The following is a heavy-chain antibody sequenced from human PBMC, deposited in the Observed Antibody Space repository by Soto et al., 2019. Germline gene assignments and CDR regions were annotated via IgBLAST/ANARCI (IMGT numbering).Heavy chain of an antibody. CDR3: TRDTLAVAGGP. V-gene: IGHV3-49*04. CDR1: GFTFGDYA. CDR2: IRSKSSGGTT. J-gene: IGHJ5*02. D-gene: IGHD6-19*01. Sequence: GGSLRLSCTASGFTFGDYAMSWVRLAPGKGLEWVGFIRSKSSGGTTDYAASVKGRFTISRDDSKSIAYLQMNSLKTEDTAVYYCTRDTLAVAGGPWGQGTLVTVSS.